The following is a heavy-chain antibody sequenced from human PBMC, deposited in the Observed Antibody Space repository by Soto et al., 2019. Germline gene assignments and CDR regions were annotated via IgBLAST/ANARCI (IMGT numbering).Heavy chain of an antibody. CDR3: ARFLTGYYHYYYYGMDV. Sequence: GGSLRLSCAASGFTFSDYYMSWIRQAPGKGLEWVSYISSSSSYTNYADSVKGRFTISRDNAKNSLYLQMNSLRAEDTAVYYCARFLTGYYHYYYYGMDVWGEGTTVTVSS. J-gene: IGHJ6*04. CDR2: ISSSSSYT. D-gene: IGHD3-9*01. V-gene: IGHV3-11*03. CDR1: GFTFSDYY.